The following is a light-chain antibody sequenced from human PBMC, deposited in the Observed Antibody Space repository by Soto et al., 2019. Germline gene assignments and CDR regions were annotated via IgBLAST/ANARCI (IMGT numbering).Light chain of an antibody. J-gene: IGLJ2*01. CDR2: EAN. Sequence: QSVLTQPASVSGSPGQSITISCSGTSSDVGGYNLVSWFQQHPGKAPKLMIYEANKRPSGVSNRFSASKSGNTASLTISGLQAEDAADYYCCSYAGYSTFVFGGGTKLTVL. CDR3: CSYAGYSTFV. CDR1: SSDVGGYNL. V-gene: IGLV2-23*02.